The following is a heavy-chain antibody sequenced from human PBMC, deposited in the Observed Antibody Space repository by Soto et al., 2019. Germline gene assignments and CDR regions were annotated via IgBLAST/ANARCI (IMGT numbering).Heavy chain of an antibody. Sequence: GGSLRLSCAVSGFNFDDYAMHWVRQAPGKGLEWVSGVSWNSDTIGYADSVKGRFTISRDNAENSLYLQMNSLRPEDTALYYCAKVRRGKYFQHWGQGTQVTVSS. D-gene: IGHD6-13*01. CDR3: AKVRRGKYFQH. V-gene: IGHV3-9*01. CDR1: GFNFDDYA. J-gene: IGHJ1*01. CDR2: VSWNSDTI.